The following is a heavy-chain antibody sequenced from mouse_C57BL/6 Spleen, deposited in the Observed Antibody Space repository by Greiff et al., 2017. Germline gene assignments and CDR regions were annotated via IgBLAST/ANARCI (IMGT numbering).Heavy chain of an antibody. CDR2: IWSGGST. V-gene: IGHV2-2*01. Sequence: QVQLQQSGPGLVQPSQSLSITCTVSGFSLTSYGVHWVRQSPGKGLEWLGVIWSGGSTDSNAAFISRLSISKDNSKIQVFFKMNSLQADDTAIYYCARMDYYGRDWYFDVWGTGTTVTVSS. D-gene: IGHD1-1*01. J-gene: IGHJ1*03. CDR3: ARMDYYGRDWYFDV. CDR1: GFSLTSYG.